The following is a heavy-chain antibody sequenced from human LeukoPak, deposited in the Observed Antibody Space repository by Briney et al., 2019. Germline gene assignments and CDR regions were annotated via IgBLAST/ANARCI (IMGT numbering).Heavy chain of an antibody. Sequence: GGSLRLSCEGSGFTFSSFEMNWVRQTPGKGLEWVSYITSSGSTIYYADSVKGRFTISRDNAKNSLYLQMNSLRAEDTAVYYCARGGEDIVVVPAAEPFDYWGQGTLVTVSS. J-gene: IGHJ4*02. CDR3: ARGGEDIVVVPAAEPFDY. D-gene: IGHD2-2*01. CDR2: ITSSGSTI. CDR1: GFTFSSFE. V-gene: IGHV3-48*03.